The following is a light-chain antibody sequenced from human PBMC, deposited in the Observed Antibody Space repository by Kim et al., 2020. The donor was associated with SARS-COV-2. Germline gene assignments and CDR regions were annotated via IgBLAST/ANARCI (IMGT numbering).Light chain of an antibody. Sequence: EIVLTQSPDFQSVTPKEKVTITCRASQNIATSLHWFQQKPDQSPKLLIRFASQSFSGVPSRFSGSGSGTEFTLTIHSLEAEDAATYYCHQSSSLPWTFGQGTKEDIK. CDR3: HQSSSLPWT. CDR1: QNIATS. J-gene: IGKJ1*01. V-gene: IGKV6-21*01. CDR2: FAS.